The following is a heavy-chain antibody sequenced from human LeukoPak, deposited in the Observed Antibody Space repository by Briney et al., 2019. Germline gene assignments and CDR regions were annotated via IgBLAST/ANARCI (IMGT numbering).Heavy chain of an antibody. D-gene: IGHD3-3*01. CDR2: LNPKSGGT. CDR1: GYIFSDYH. V-gene: IGHV1-2*02. Sequence: GASVRVSCKPSGYIFSDYHLHCVRQAPGQGFEWMGWLNPKSGGTNYARTFQGRVTMTSDTSIRTAYMELSRLTGDDTAVYYCARVGQWPLDLPIFGYWGQGTRITVSS. CDR3: ARVGQWPLDLPIFGY. J-gene: IGHJ4*02.